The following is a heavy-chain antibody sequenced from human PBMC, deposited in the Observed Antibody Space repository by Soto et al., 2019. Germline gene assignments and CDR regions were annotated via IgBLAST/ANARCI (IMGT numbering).Heavy chain of an antibody. D-gene: IGHD2-15*01. CDR3: ARKLGYCSGGSCYFNWFDP. CDR1: GGPFRSYA. V-gene: IGHV1-69*01. CDR2: IIPIFGTA. J-gene: IGHJ5*02. Sequence: SVKGSCNASGGPFRSYAISWVRQAPGQGLEWMGGIIPIFGTANYAQKFQCRVTITADESTSTAYMELSSLRSEDTAVYYCARKLGYCSGGSCYFNWFDPWGQGTLVTVSS.